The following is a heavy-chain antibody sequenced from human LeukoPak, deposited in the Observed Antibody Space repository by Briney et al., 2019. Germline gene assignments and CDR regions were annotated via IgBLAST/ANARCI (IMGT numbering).Heavy chain of an antibody. Sequence: PGGSLRLSCAASGFTFSSYSMNWVRQAPGKGLEWVSSTSSSSSYIYYADSVKGRFTISRDNAKNSLYLQMNSLRAEDTAVYYCARDGEMATIGWFDPWGQGTLVTVSS. CDR1: GFTFSSYS. V-gene: IGHV3-21*01. CDR3: ARDGEMATIGWFDP. D-gene: IGHD5-24*01. CDR2: TSSSSSYI. J-gene: IGHJ5*02.